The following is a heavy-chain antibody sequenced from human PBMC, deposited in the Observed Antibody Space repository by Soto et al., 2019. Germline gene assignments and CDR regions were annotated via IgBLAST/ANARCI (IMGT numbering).Heavy chain of an antibody. D-gene: IGHD6-13*01. CDR3: ARAKSVAGGKYYFDY. J-gene: IGHJ4*01. CDR1: GDSITRVG. Sequence: ASEKGDGKGAGDSITRVGITWVRQAPGQGLEWMGWINAYNGKTQYAQKLQGRVTMTTDTSTSTAYMELRSLRSDDTAMYYCARAKSVAGGKYYFDYWG. V-gene: IGHV1-18*01. CDR2: INAYNGKT.